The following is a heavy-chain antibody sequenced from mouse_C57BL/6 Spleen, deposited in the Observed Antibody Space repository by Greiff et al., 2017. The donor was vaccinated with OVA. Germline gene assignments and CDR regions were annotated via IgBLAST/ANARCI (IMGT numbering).Heavy chain of an antibody. CDR3: ARTTRGYAMDD. CDR2: ISSGSSTI. J-gene: IGHJ4*01. Sequence: EVQLVESGGGLVKPGGSLKLSCAASGFTFSDYGMHWVRQAPEKGLEWVAYISSGSSTIYYADTVKGRFTISRDNAKNTLFLQMTSLRSEDTAIYYCARTTRGYAMDDWGQGTSVTVSS. CDR1: GFTFSDYG. D-gene: IGHD1-3*01. V-gene: IGHV5-17*01.